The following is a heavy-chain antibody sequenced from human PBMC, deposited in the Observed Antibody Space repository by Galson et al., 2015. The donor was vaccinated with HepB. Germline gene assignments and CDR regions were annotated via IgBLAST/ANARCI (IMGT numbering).Heavy chain of an antibody. J-gene: IGHJ4*02. CDR2: IDWDDDK. CDR1: GFSLSTSGMR. D-gene: IGHD3-9*01. V-gene: IGHV2-70*04. Sequence: PALVKPTQTLTLTCTFSGFSLSTSGMRVSWIRQPPGKALEWLARIDWDDDKFYSTSLKTRLTISKDTSKNQVVLTMTNMGPVDTATYYCARSLYYDILTGDDYFDYWGQGTLVTVSS. CDR3: ARSLYYDILTGDDYFDY.